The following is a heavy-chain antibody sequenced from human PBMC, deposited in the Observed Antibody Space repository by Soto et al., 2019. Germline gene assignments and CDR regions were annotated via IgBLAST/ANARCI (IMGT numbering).Heavy chain of an antibody. CDR3: ARDRINVVVGYYYYYTDV. CDR2: IWYDGSNK. Sequence: GGSLRLSCAASGFTFSSYGMHWVRQAPGKGLEWVAVIWYDGSNKYYADSVKGRFTISRDNSKNTLYLQMNSLRAEDTAVYYCARDRINVVVGYYYYYTDVWGKGTTVTVSS. V-gene: IGHV3-33*01. D-gene: IGHD2-2*01. J-gene: IGHJ6*03. CDR1: GFTFSSYG.